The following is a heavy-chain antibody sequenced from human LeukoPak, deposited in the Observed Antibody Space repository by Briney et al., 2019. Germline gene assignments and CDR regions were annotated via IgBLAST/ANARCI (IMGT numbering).Heavy chain of an antibody. V-gene: IGHV4-4*07. Sequence: SETLSLTCTVSGDSINSYYWTWIRQPAGKGLEWIGRIYTSGSTNYNPSLKSRVTMSVDTSKNQFSLKLSSVTAADTAVYYCARESVGAPTSYYYYYMDVWGKGTTVTVSS. J-gene: IGHJ6*03. D-gene: IGHD1-26*01. CDR3: ARESVGAPTSYYYYYMDV. CDR2: IYTSGST. CDR1: GDSINSYY.